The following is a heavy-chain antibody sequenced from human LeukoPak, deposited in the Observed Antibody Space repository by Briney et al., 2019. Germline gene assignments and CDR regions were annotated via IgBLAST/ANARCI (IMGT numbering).Heavy chain of an antibody. CDR3: ARVDYGDYVIDY. CDR2: INHSGST. D-gene: IGHD4-17*01. CDR1: GGSFSGYY. J-gene: IGHJ4*02. Sequence: SETLSLTCAVYGGSFSGYYWSRIRQPPGKGLEWIGEINHSGSTNYNPSLKSRVTISVDTSKNQFSLKLSSVTAADTAVYYCARVDYGDYVIDYWGQGTLVTVSS. V-gene: IGHV4-34*01.